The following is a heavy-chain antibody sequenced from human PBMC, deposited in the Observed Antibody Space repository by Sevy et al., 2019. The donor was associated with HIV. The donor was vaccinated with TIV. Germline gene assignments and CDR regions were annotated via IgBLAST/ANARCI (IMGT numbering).Heavy chain of an antibody. J-gene: IGHJ6*02. CDR2: MNSITSTI. CDR3: ARNGGYADYGMDV. D-gene: IGHD2-2*01. V-gene: IGHV3-48*01. Sequence: GGSLRLSCVGSGFTFSSYSMNWVRQPPGKGREWLSYMNSITSTIYYADSVKGRFTISRDNAKNSVSRQMHSLRAEDTAVYYCARNGGYADYGMDVWGQGTTVTVSS. CDR1: GFTFSSYS.